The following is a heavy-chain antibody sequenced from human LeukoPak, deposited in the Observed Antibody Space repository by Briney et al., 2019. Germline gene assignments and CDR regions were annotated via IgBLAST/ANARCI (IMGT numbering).Heavy chain of an antibody. V-gene: IGHV3-73*01. D-gene: IGHD6-13*01. CDR3: RAAADLNDY. CDR1: GFTFSGSA. CDR2: IRSKADSYTT. Sequence: GGSLRLSCAASGFTFSGSAMHWVRQAAGKGLEWLGRIRSKADSYTTAYAASVKGRFIVSRDDSKNTAYLQMNSLKTEDTAVYYCRAAADLNDYWGQGTLVTVSS. J-gene: IGHJ4*02.